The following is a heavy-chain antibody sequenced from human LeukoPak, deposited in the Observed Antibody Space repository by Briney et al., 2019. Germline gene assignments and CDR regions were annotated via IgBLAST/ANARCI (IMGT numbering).Heavy chain of an antibody. V-gene: IGHV4-4*07. Sequence: SETLSLTCTVSGGSISSYYWSWIRQPAGKGLEWIGRIYTSGSTNYNPSLKSRVTMSVDTSKNQFSLKLSSVTAADTAVYYCARDRVEIFGVVIPLDYWGQGTLVTVSS. D-gene: IGHD3-3*01. J-gene: IGHJ4*02. CDR2: IYTSGST. CDR3: ARDRVEIFGVVIPLDY. CDR1: GGSISSYY.